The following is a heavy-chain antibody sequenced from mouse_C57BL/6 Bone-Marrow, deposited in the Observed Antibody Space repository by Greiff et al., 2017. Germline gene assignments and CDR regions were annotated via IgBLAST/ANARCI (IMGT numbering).Heavy chain of an antibody. CDR2: IDPSDSYT. V-gene: IGHV1-50*01. J-gene: IGHJ1*03. CDR3: ARDYYGSSPYGYFDV. D-gene: IGHD1-1*01. CDR1: GYTFTSYW. Sequence: VQLQQPGAELVKPGASVKLSCKASGYTFTSYWMQWVKQRPGQGLEWIGEIDPSDSYTNYNQKFKGKATLTVDTSSSTAYMQHISLTSEDSAVYYCARDYYGSSPYGYFDVWGTGTTVTVSS.